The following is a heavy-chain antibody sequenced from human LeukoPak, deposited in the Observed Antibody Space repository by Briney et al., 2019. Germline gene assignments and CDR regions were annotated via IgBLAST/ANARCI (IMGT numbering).Heavy chain of an antibody. V-gene: IGHV3-30*04. CDR2: ISYDGSNK. D-gene: IGHD1-7*01. CDR1: GFTFSSYA. CDR3: AIDLSLTGTTEGGVDY. J-gene: IGHJ4*02. Sequence: GGSLRLSRAASGFTFSSYAMSWVRQAPGKGLEWVAVISYDGSNKYYADSVKGRFTISRDNSKNTLYLQMNSLRAEDTAVYYCAIDLSLTGTTEGGVDYWGQGTLVTVSS.